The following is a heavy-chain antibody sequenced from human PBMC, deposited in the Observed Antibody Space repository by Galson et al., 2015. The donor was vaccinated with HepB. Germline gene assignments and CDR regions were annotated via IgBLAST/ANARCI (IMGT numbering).Heavy chain of an antibody. CDR2: IDWDDDK. Sequence: PALVKPTQTLTLTCTFSGFSLSTSGMRVSWIRQPPGKALEWLARIDWDDDKFYSTSLKTRLTISKDTSKNQVVLTMTNMDPVDTATYYCARDIVVVVAANNRDYYYYYMDVWGKGTTVTVSS. V-gene: IGHV2-70*04. CDR3: ARDIVVVVAANNRDYYYYYMDV. D-gene: IGHD2-15*01. J-gene: IGHJ6*03. CDR1: GFSLSTSGMR.